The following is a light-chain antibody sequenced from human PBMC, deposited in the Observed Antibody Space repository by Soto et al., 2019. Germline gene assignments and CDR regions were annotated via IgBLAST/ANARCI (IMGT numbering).Light chain of an antibody. CDR3: GTWDSSLSAGV. J-gene: IGLJ1*01. Sequence: QSVLTQPPSVSAAPGQKVTISCSASSSNIGNNYVSWYQQLPGTAPKLLIYDNNKRPSGIPDRFSGSKSGTSATLGITGLQTGDEADYYCGTWDSSLSAGVFGTGTKLTVL. V-gene: IGLV1-51*01. CDR2: DNN. CDR1: SSNIGNNY.